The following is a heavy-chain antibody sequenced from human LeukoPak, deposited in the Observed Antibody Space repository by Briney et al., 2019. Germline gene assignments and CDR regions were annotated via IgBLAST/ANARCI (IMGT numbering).Heavy chain of an antibody. CDR1: GFTFSSYA. D-gene: IGHD3-22*01. Sequence: QPGGSLRLSCAASGFTFSSYAMSWVRQAPGKGLEWVSAISGSGGSTYYADSVKGRFTISRDNSKNTLYLQMNSLRAEDTAVYYCAKASAMIVVVSNHFDYWGQGTLVTVSS. J-gene: IGHJ4*02. CDR2: ISGSGGST. CDR3: AKASAMIVVVSNHFDY. V-gene: IGHV3-23*01.